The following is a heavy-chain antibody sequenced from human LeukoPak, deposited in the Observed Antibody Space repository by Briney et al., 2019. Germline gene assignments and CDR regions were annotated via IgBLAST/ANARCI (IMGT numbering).Heavy chain of an antibody. CDR2: ITSSSNTI. Sequence: PGGSLRLSCAASGFTFSSYNMNWVRQAPGKGLEWVSYITSSSNTIYYADSVKGRFTISRDNAKNSLYLQMNSLRAEDTAVYYCARDLKGFDPWGQGTLVTVSS. J-gene: IGHJ5*02. V-gene: IGHV3-48*04. CDR3: ARDLKGFDP. CDR1: GFTFSSYN.